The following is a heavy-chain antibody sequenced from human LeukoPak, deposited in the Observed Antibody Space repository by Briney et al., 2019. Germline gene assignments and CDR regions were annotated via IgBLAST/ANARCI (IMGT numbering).Heavy chain of an antibody. CDR1: GGSFSSYY. CDR2: IYYSGST. J-gene: IGHJ6*02. V-gene: IGHV4-59*01. D-gene: IGHD3-10*01. Sequence: SETLSLTCSVSGGSFSSYYWSWIRQPPGKGLEWIGYIYYSGSTKYNSSLKSRVTISVDTSKNHCSLKLSSVTAADTAVYYCARGWRYYGSADVWGQGTTVTVSS. CDR3: ARGWRYYGSADV.